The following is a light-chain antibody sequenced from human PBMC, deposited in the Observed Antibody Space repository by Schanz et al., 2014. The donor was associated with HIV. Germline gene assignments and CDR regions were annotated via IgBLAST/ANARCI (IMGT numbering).Light chain of an antibody. J-gene: IGKJ4*01. Sequence: VMTQSPLSLPVTPGEPASISCRSSQSLLHSNGYNYLDWYLQRPGQPPQLLIYLGSNRASGVPDRFSGSGSGTDFTLKISRVEAEDVGVYYCMQALQTPLTFGGGTKVEIK. V-gene: IGKV2-28*01. CDR1: QSLLHSNGYNY. CDR2: LGS. CDR3: MQALQTPLT.